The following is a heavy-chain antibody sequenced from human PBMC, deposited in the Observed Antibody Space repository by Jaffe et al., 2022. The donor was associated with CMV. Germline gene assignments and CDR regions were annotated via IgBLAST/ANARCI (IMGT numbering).Heavy chain of an antibody. CDR1: GFTFSSYG. Sequence: QVQLVESGGGVVQPGRSLRLSCAASGFTFSSYGMHWVRQAPGKGLEWVAVIWYDGSNKYYADSVKGRFTISRDNSKNTLYLQMNSLRAEDTAVYYCARETIFGGTWYYFDYWGQGTLVTVSS. J-gene: IGHJ4*02. CDR2: IWYDGSNK. CDR3: ARETIFGGTWYYFDY. V-gene: IGHV3-33*08. D-gene: IGHD3-3*01.